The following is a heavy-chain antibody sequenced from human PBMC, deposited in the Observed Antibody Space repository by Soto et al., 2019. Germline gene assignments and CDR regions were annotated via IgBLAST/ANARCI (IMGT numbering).Heavy chain of an antibody. V-gene: IGHV3-48*03. CDR1: GFTFSSYE. J-gene: IGHJ6*02. CDR3: ARETLTLFGGVRDNVYYGMDV. D-gene: IGHD3-3*01. CDR2: IGTSETIR. Sequence: EVQLEESGGGLVQPGGSLRLSCAASGFTFSSYEMNWVRQVPGKGLQWVSYIGTSETIRYYADSVKGRFTISRDNAKNALDLQMHSLRAEDTAIYYCARETLTLFGGVRDNVYYGMDVWGPGTTVTVSS.